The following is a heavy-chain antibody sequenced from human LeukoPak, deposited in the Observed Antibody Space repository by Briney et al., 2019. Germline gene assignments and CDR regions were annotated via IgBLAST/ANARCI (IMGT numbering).Heavy chain of an antibody. CDR1: GGSISIYF. V-gene: IGHV4-59*01. D-gene: IGHD1-26*01. J-gene: IGHJ4*02. Sequence: SETLSLTCTVSGGSISIYFWSWIRQPPGQGLEWIGYIYNSGSTNYNPSLKSRVTISADTSKNQFSLNLSSVTAADTAIYYCARDRGGGNYHFDYWGQGTLVTVSS. CDR3: ARDRGGGNYHFDY. CDR2: IYNSGST.